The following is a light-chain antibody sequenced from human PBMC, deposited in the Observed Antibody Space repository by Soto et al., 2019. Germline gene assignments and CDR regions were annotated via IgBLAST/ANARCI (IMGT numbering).Light chain of an antibody. CDR1: ASNLGGNP. Sequence: QSVLTQPPSVSGTPGQTVSISCSGSASNLGGNPVNWYQHLPGAAPKLLIYTNHQRPSGVPDRFSGSKSGTSASLAISGLRSGDEADFYCAAWDDSLNAVVFGGGTQLTVL. J-gene: IGLJ2*01. V-gene: IGLV1-44*01. CDR3: AAWDDSLNAVV. CDR2: TNH.